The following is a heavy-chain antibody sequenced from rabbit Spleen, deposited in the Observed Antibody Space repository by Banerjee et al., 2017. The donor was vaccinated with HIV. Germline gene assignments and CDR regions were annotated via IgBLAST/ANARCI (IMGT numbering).Heavy chain of an antibody. Sequence: QSLEESGGDLVKPGASLTLTCTASGFSFSDNYYMCWVRQAPGKGLEWIACIYAGSDGRTYYASWAKGRFTISRSTSLNTVTLQMTSLTAADTATYFCARDLTDVIGWNFGWWGPGTLVTVS. CDR2: IYAGSDGRT. CDR1: GFSFSDNYY. J-gene: IGHJ4*01. CDR3: ARDLTDVIGWNFGW. V-gene: IGHV1S40*01. D-gene: IGHD1-1*01.